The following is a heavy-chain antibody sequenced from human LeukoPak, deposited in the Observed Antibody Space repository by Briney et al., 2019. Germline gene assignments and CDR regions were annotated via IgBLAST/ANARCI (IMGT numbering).Heavy chain of an antibody. V-gene: IGHV4-59*01. D-gene: IGHD1-1*01. CDR1: GGSISSYY. CDR2: IQHSGST. Sequence: PSETLSLTCTVSGGSISSYYWSWIRQPPGKGLEWIGYIQHSGSTNYNPSLKSRVTISVDTSKNQFSLKLSSVTAADTAVYYCARVSWFPGTSYYYMDVWGKGTMVTVSS. CDR3: ARVSWFPGTSYYYMDV. J-gene: IGHJ6*03.